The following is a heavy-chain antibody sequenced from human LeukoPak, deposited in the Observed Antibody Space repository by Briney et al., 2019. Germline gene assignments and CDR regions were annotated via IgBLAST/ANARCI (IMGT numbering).Heavy chain of an antibody. CDR3: ARGLYYYGSGMLLANYYMDV. J-gene: IGHJ6*03. CDR2: IYYSGST. Sequence: SETLSLTCAVYGGSFSSYYWSWIRQPPGKGLEWIGYIYYSGSTNYNPSLKSRVTISVDTSKNQFSLKLSSVTAADTAVYYCARGLYYYGSGMLLANYYMDVWGKGTTVTISS. V-gene: IGHV4-59*01. D-gene: IGHD3-10*01. CDR1: GGSFSSYY.